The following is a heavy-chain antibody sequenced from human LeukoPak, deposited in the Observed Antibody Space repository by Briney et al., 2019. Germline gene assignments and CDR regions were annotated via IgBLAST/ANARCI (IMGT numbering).Heavy chain of an antibody. CDR3: ARQRGPDGLIFLRDYYMDV. D-gene: IGHD3/OR15-3a*01. CDR1: GGSISSGSYY. Sequence: SQTLSLTCTVSGGSISSGSYYWSWIRQPAGKGLEWIGRIYTSGSTNYNPSLKSRVTISVDTSKNQFSQKLSSVTAADTAVYYCARQRGPDGLIFLRDYYMDVWGKGTTVTVSS. V-gene: IGHV4-61*02. CDR2: IYTSGST. J-gene: IGHJ6*03.